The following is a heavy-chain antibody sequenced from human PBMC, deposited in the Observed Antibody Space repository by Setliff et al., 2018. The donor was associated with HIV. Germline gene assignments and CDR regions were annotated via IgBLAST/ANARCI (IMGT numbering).Heavy chain of an antibody. J-gene: IGHJ4*02. D-gene: IGHD2-15*01. CDR1: GYTFIGYN. CDR3: ARALDSSADIEGYFDF. CDR2: INPNSGGT. Sequence: GASVKVSCKASGYTFIGYNMHWVRQAPGQGLEWMGWINPNSGGTNYAQKFQGRVIMTRDPSISTAYMELSRLRSDDTAVYYCARALDSSADIEGYFDFWGQGMLVTVSS. V-gene: IGHV1-2*02.